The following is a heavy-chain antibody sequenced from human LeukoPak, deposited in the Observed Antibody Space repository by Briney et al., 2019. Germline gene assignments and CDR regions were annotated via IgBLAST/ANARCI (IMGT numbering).Heavy chain of an antibody. V-gene: IGHV3-21*01. CDR1: GFTFSSYS. CDR2: ISSSSSYI. CDR3: ARDITGYYYYGMDV. J-gene: IGHJ6*02. Sequence: GGSLRLSCAASGFTFSSYSMNWVRQAPGKGPEWVSSISSSSSYIYYADSVKGRFTISRDNAKNSLYLQMNSLRAEDTAVYYCARDITGYYYYGMDVWGQGTTVTVSS. D-gene: IGHD1-14*01.